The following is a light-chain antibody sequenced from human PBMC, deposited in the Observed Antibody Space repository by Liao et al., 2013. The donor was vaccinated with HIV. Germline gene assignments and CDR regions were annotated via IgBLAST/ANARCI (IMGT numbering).Light chain of an antibody. CDR1: NIGSKS. V-gene: IGLV3-21*04. CDR2: YDS. J-gene: IGLJ3*02. Sequence: SYELTQPPSVSVAPGETARIPCGGNNIGSKSVHWYQQKPGQAPVLVIYYDSDRPSGIPERFSGSNSGNTATLTISRVEAGDEADYYCQVWDSTSDHPGVFGGGTKLTVL. CDR3: QVWDSTSDHPGV.